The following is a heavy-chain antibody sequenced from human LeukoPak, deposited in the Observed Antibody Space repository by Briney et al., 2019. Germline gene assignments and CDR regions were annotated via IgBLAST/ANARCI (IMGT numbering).Heavy chain of an antibody. V-gene: IGHV4-34*01. J-gene: IGHJ4*02. CDR3: ARDKWGSLLDY. D-gene: IGHD7-27*01. Sequence: SETLSLTCAVYGGSFSGYYWSWIRQPPGKGLEWIGEINHSGSTNYNPSLKSRVTISVDTSKNQFSLKLSSVTAADTAVYYCARDKWGSLLDYWGQGTLVTVSS. CDR1: GGSFSGYY. CDR2: INHSGST.